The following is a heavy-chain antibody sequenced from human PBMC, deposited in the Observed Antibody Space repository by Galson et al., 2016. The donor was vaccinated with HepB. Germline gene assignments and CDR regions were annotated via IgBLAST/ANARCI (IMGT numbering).Heavy chain of an antibody. CDR2: ISSSISTI. D-gene: IGHD6-6*01. CDR1: GFTFSTSG. J-gene: IGHJ3*01. V-gene: IGHV3-48*02. CDR3: ARELVRSAFDL. Sequence: SLRLSCAGSGFTFSTSGLNWVRQAPGKGLQWISYISSSISTIYYADSVVGRFTISRDNAKNSVYLQMNNLRDEDTGVYYCARELVRSAFDLWGQGTLVTASS.